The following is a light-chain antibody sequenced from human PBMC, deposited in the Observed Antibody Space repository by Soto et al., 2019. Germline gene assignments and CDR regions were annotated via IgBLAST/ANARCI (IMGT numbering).Light chain of an antibody. CDR1: QDISRY. Sequence: DIQMTQSPSSLAASVGDRVTITCQASQDISRYLNWYQQKPGRAPKLLIYDASKMETGVPSRFSGSGSGTGFTFTITSLQPEEIGTYYCQQYDGFSVTFGPGTKVEIK. J-gene: IGKJ3*01. CDR2: DAS. V-gene: IGKV1-33*01. CDR3: QQYDGFSVT.